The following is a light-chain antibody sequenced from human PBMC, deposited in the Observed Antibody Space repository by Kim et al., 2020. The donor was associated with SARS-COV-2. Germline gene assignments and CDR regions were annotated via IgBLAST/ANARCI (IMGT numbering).Light chain of an antibody. CDR1: TGAVSFGHY. V-gene: IGLV7-46*01. CDR2: DTT. Sequence: QAVVTQEPSLTVFPGGTVTLTCGSSTGAVSFGHYPYWLQQKPGQAPRTLIYDTTKKHSLTPARFSGSILGDKAALTLSGALPEDEADYYCLVSYANVGVFGGGTQLTVL. CDR3: LVSYANVGV. J-gene: IGLJ3*02.